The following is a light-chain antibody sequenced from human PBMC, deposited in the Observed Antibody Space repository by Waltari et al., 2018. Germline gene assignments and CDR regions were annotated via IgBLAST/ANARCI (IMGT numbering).Light chain of an antibody. V-gene: IGLV1-40*01. CDR3: QSYDSLSDSYV. Sequence: QSVLTQPPSVSGAPGQRVTISCTGSSSNIGAGSDVHWYQHLPRTAPKLLIYDKYNRPSGFADRFSASKSGTSASLAITGLQAEDEADYYCQSYDSLSDSYVFGTGTKVTVL. CDR2: DKY. CDR1: SSNIGAGSD. J-gene: IGLJ1*01.